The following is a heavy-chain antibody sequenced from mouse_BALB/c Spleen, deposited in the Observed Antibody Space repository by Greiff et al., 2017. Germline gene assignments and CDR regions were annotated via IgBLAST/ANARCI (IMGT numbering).Heavy chain of an antibody. D-gene: IGHD2-1*01. V-gene: IGHV3-2*02. CDR3: AREGFYYGNYGTY. J-gene: IGHJ3*01. CDR1: GYSITSDYA. Sequence: VQLKESGPGLVKPSQSLSLTCTVTGYSITSDYAWNWIRQFPGNKLEWMGYISYSGSTSYNPSLKSRISITRDTSKNQFFLQLNSVTTEDTATYYCAREGFYYGNYGTYWGQGTLVTVSA. CDR2: ISYSGST.